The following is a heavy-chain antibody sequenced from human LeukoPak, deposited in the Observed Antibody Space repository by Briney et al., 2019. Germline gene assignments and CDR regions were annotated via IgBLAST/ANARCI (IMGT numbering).Heavy chain of an antibody. CDR3: ARYSVAGMGNGMDV. J-gene: IGHJ6*02. V-gene: IGHV3-30-3*01. D-gene: IGHD6-19*01. CDR2: ISYDGSNK. CDR1: GFTFSSYA. Sequence: GGSLRLSCAASGFTFSSYAMHWVRQAPGKGLEWVAVISYDGSNKYYADSVKGRFTISRDNSKNTLYLQMNSLRAEDTAVYYCARYSVAGMGNGMDVWGQGTTVTVSS.